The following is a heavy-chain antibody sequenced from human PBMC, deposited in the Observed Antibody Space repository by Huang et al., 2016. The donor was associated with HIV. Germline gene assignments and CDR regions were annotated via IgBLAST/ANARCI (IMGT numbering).Heavy chain of an antibody. V-gene: IGHV3-7*01. CDR2: INQDEIEK. Sequence: QLVESGGGLVQPGGSLRLSCAASGFTFRSYWMSWVRQAPGKGLEWVANINQDEIEKYYLDSVKGRFTISRDNAKASLYLQLSNLRVEDTGIYYCARRMDLDYWGQGILLTVSS. D-gene: IGHD2-15*01. CDR1: GFTFRSYW. CDR3: ARRMDLDY. J-gene: IGHJ4*02.